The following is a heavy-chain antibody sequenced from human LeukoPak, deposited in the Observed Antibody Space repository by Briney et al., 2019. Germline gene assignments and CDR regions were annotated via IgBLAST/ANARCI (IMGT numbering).Heavy chain of an antibody. V-gene: IGHV3-21*01. CDR1: GYTFSSYS. CDR2: ISSRSNYI. Sequence: GGSLRLSCVASGYTFSSYSMNWVRQAPGKGLEWVSAISSRSNYIYYADSVKGRFTISRDNAKNSLYVQMNSLRAEDTAVYYCARIVAAAPYGMDVWGQGTTVTVSS. CDR3: ARIVAAAPYGMDV. J-gene: IGHJ6*02. D-gene: IGHD6-25*01.